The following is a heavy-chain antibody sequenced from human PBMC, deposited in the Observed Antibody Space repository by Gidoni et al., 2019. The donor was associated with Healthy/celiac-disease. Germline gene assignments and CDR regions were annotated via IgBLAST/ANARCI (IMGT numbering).Heavy chain of an antibody. CDR3: ARAPIIVVVPAAHSNWFDP. CDR1: GGSFSGYY. V-gene: IGHV4-34*01. J-gene: IGHJ5*02. D-gene: IGHD2-2*01. Sequence: QVQLQQWGAGLLKPSETLSLTCAVYGGSFSGYYWGWFRHPPGKGREWIGALNHSGSTNYNPSLKSRVTISVDTSKNQFSLKLSSVTAADTAVYYCARAPIIVVVPAAHSNWFDPWGQGTLVTVSS. CDR2: LNHSGST.